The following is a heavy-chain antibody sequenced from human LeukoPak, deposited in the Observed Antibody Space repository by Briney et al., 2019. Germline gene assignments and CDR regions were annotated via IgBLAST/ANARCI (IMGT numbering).Heavy chain of an antibody. CDR2: INHSGST. CDR3: AREVGATGFKNYFDY. Sequence: PSETLSHTCAVYGGSFSGYYWSWIRQPPGKGLEWIGEINHSGSTNYNPSLKSRVTISVDTSKNQFSLKLSSVTAADTAVYYCAREVGATGFKNYFDYWGQGTLVTVSS. J-gene: IGHJ4*02. D-gene: IGHD1-26*01. V-gene: IGHV4-34*01. CDR1: GGSFSGYY.